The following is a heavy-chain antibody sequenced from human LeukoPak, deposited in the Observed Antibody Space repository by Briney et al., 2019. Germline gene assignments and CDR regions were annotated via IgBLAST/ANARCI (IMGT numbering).Heavy chain of an antibody. V-gene: IGHV4-59*01. Sequence: SETLSLTCTVSGGSISSYYWSWIRQPPGKGLEWIGYIYYSGSTNHNPSLKSRVTISVDTSKNQFSLKLSSVTAADTAVYYCARGGHYYYYTDVWGKGTTVTVSS. CDR1: GGSISSYY. J-gene: IGHJ6*03. CDR3: ARGGHYYYYTDV. D-gene: IGHD3-16*01. CDR2: IYYSGST.